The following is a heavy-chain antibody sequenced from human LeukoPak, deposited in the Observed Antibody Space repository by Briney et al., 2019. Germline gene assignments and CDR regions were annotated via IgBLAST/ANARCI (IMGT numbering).Heavy chain of an antibody. CDR3: ARDLDY. CDR1: GCSISSYY. CDR2: IYYSGST. Sequence: SETLSLTCTVSGCSISSYYWSWIRQPPGKGLEWIGYIYYSGSTNYNPSHKSRVTISVDTSKNQFSLKLSSVTAADTAVYYCARDLDYWGQGTLVTVSS. V-gene: IGHV4-59*01. J-gene: IGHJ4*02.